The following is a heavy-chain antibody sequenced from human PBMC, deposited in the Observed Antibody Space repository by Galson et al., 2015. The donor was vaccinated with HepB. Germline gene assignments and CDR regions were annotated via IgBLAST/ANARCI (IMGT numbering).Heavy chain of an antibody. D-gene: IGHD5-18*01. J-gene: IGHJ3*02. CDR3: ARDSGLGYSYDPRGAFDI. CDR2: IWYDGSSK. Sequence: SLRLSCAASGFTFSSYGMHWVRQAPGKGLEWVAVIWYDGSSKYYADSVKGRFTISRDNSKNTLYLQMNSLRAEDTAVYYCARDSGLGYSYDPRGAFDIWGQGTMVTVSS. V-gene: IGHV3-33*01. CDR1: GFTFSSYG.